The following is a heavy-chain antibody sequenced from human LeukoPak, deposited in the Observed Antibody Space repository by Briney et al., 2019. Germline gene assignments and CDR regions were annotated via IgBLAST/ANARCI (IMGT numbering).Heavy chain of an antibody. CDR3: ARHPGVEMATYAFDI. J-gene: IGHJ3*02. CDR2: IILIFGTA. D-gene: IGHD5-24*01. V-gene: IGHV1-69*05. Sequence: ASVKVSCKASGGTFSSYAISWERQAPGQGLEWMGGIILIFGTANYAQKFHGRVTITTDESTSTAYMELSSLRPEDTAVYYCARHPGVEMATYAFDIWGQGTMVTVSS. CDR1: GGTFSSYA.